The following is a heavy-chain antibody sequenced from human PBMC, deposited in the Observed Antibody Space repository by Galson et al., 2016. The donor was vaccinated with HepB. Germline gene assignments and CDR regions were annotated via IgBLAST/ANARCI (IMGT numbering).Heavy chain of an antibody. Sequence: SLRLSCAASGFTFSTHDMHWVRQAPGKGLEWVATISYNGKTEYYGDSVKGRFALSRDNSRDTVNLQMNSLTADDTAIYYCMRDSSLGNWFDPWGQGTQVIVSS. J-gene: IGHJ5*02. CDR2: ISYNGKTE. CDR3: MRDSSLGNWFDP. CDR1: GFTFSTHD. V-gene: IGHV3-30*09.